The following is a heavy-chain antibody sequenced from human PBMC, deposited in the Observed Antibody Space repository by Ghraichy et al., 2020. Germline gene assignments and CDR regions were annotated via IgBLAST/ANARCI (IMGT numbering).Heavy chain of an antibody. J-gene: IGHJ4*02. CDR2: IKQDASEK. CDR3: AGGGGYLSEH. V-gene: IGHV3-7*02. Sequence: GGSLRLSCAASGLTFSGYWMNWVRQGPGKGLEWVAIIKQDASEKHYVDSVRGRFTISRDNAKKTLYLQMNSLRVEDTAVYYCAGGGGYLSEHWGQGTLVTVSA. D-gene: IGHD6-25*01. CDR1: GLTFSGYW.